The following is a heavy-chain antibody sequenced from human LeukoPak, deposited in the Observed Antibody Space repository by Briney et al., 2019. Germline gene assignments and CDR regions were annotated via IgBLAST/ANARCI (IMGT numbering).Heavy chain of an antibody. Sequence: SGTLSLTCTVSGGSISSGGYYWSWIRQHPGKGLEWIGYIYYSGSTYYNPSLKSRVTISVDTSKNQFSLKLSSVTAADTAVYYCARLVVAATPYYYYYYGMDVWGQGTTVTVSS. V-gene: IGHV4-31*03. D-gene: IGHD2-15*01. CDR1: GGSISSGGYY. CDR2: IYYSGST. J-gene: IGHJ6*02. CDR3: ARLVVAATPYYYYYYGMDV.